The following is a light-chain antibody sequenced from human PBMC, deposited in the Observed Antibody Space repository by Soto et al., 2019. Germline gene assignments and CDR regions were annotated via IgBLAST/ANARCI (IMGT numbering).Light chain of an antibody. Sequence: DIQMTQSPSTLSASVGDRVTITCRASRSISSWLAWYQQKPGKAPKLLTYDASSLESGVPSRFSGSGSGTEFTLTISSLQPDDFATYYCQQYNSYSQGTFGQGTKVDIK. CDR3: QQYNSYSQGT. CDR2: DAS. J-gene: IGKJ1*01. CDR1: RSISSW. V-gene: IGKV1-5*01.